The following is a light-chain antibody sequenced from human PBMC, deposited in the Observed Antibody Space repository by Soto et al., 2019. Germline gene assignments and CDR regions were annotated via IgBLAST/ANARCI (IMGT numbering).Light chain of an antibody. Sequence: EIVLTQSPGTLSLSPGEIATLSFRASQSVGSKSLAWYQQKPGQPPRLLIYGASIRATDIPDRFSGSGSGADFTLTISSLEPEDFAVYYCQQYGTSLPITFGQGTRLEIK. CDR3: QQYGTSLPIT. V-gene: IGKV3-20*01. CDR1: QSVGSKS. CDR2: GAS. J-gene: IGKJ5*01.